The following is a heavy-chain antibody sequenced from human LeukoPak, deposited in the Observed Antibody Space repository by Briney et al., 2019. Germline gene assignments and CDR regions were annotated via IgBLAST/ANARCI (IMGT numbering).Heavy chain of an antibody. V-gene: IGHV2-5*01. J-gene: IGHJ4*02. D-gene: IGHD2-15*01. CDR1: GFSLSTTGVG. Sequence: SGPTLVKPTQTLTLTCTFSGFSLSTTGVGVAWIRQPPGKALEWLSLIYWNDDKRYSPSLKSRLTITKDTSKNQVVLTMTNMDPVDTATYYCAHRTLCYSTALGTSDFWGQGILVTVSS. CDR2: IYWNDDK. CDR3: AHRTLCYSTALGTSDF.